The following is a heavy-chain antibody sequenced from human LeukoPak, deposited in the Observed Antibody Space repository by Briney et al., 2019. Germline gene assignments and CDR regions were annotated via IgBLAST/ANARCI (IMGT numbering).Heavy chain of an antibody. CDR2: ISSSSNTI. V-gene: IGHV3-48*04. CDR1: GFTFSSYS. CDR3: AKDVRPDGVYDLDY. J-gene: IGHJ4*02. D-gene: IGHD5/OR15-5a*01. Sequence: PGGSLRLSCAASGFTFSSYSMNWVRQAPGKGLEWVSYISSSSNTIYYADSVKGRFTISRDNSKNTLYLQMDSLRAEDTAIYYCAKDVRPDGVYDLDYWGQGTLVTVSS.